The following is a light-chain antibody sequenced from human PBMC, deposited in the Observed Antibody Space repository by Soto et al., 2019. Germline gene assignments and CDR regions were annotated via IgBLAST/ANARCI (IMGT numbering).Light chain of an antibody. Sequence: EIVMTQSPATLSVSPGERATLSCRASQSISSNLAWYQQKPGQAPRLLIYAASARATGIPARFSGSGSGTEFTLTISSLQSEDFAVYYCQQYNNWPCTFGQGTKLETK. J-gene: IGKJ2*02. CDR2: AAS. CDR1: QSISSN. CDR3: QQYNNWPCT. V-gene: IGKV3-15*01.